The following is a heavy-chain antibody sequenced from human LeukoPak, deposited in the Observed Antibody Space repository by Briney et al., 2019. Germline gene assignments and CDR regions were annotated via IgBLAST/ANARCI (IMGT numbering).Heavy chain of an antibody. Sequence: ASVKVSCKASGHTFTSYYIHWVRQAPGQGLEWMGIINPIGGSTTYAQRFQGRVTMTRDTSTSTVYMELSSLRSEDTAVYYCARFGWDRRFLEWSDYWGQGTLLTVSS. CDR1: GHTFTSYY. CDR3: ARFGWDRRFLEWSDY. CDR2: INPIGGST. J-gene: IGHJ4*02. V-gene: IGHV1-46*01. D-gene: IGHD3-3*01.